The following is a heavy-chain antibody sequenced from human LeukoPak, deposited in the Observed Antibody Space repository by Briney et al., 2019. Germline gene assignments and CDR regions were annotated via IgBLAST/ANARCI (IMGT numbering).Heavy chain of an antibody. J-gene: IGHJ4*02. Sequence: PGGSLRLSCVASGFTFSSFAINWVRQAPGKGLEWVSGISGSGYTTYYADSVRGRFSISRDNSRNTLSLQMSSLRAEDTAVYYCARARSLTWGGDCYQIDYWGQGTLVIVPS. CDR1: GFTFSSFA. D-gene: IGHD2-21*02. CDR3: ARARSLTWGGDCYQIDY. CDR2: ISGSGYTT. V-gene: IGHV3-23*01.